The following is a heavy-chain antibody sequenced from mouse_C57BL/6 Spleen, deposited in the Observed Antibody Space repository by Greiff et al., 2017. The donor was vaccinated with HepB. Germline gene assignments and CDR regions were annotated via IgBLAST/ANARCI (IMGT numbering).Heavy chain of an antibody. V-gene: IGHV14-4*01. CDR3: TIRSTMVTFYWYFDV. CDR2: IDPENGDT. Sequence: ESGAELVRPGASVKLSCTASGFNIKDDYMHWVKQRPEQGLEWIGWIDPENGDTEYASKFQGKATITADTSSNTAYLQLSSLTSEDTAVYYCTIRSTMVTFYWYFDVWGTGTTVTVSS. D-gene: IGHD2-2*01. J-gene: IGHJ1*03. CDR1: GFNIKDDY.